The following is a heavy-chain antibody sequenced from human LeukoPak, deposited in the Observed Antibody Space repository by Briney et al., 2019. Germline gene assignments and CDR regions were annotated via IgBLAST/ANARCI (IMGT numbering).Heavy chain of an antibody. D-gene: IGHD3-22*01. CDR3: AKIDPITYYYDSSGFIGAFDI. CDR1: GFTFSSYA. Sequence: GGSLRLSCAASGFTFSSYAMSWVRQAPGKGLEWVSAISGSGGSTYYADSVKGRFTISRDNSKNTLYLQMNSLRAEDTAVYYCAKIDPITYYYDSSGFIGAFDIWGQGTMVTVSS. CDR2: ISGSGGST. J-gene: IGHJ3*02. V-gene: IGHV3-23*01.